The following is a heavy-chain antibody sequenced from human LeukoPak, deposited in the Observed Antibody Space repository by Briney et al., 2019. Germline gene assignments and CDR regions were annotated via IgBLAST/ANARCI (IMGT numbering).Heavy chain of an antibody. Sequence: PGRSLSLSCAASGFTFSNYTMHWVRRAPGKGLEWVAVLSPDGSNKYYADSVKGRFTISRDISKNTLYLQITSLRTEDTAVYYWARGAYHIGVVTAPTDWGQGTLVTVSS. CDR3: ARGAYHIGVVTAPTD. V-gene: IGHV3-30-3*01. CDR2: LSPDGSNK. D-gene: IGHD2-21*02. J-gene: IGHJ4*02. CDR1: GFTFSNYT.